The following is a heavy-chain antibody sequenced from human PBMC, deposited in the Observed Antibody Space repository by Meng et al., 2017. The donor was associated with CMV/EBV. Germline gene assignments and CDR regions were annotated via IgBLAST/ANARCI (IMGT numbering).Heavy chain of an antibody. CDR3: ARVKYYYDSSGSGGAFDI. J-gene: IGHJ3*02. CDR2: IIPIFGTA. CDR1: GGTFSSYA. Sequence: SVKVSCKASGGTFSSYAISWVRQAPGQGLEWMGGIIPIFGTANYAQKFQGRVTITTDESTSTAHMELSSLRSEDTAVYYCARVKYYYDSSGSGGAFDIWGQGTMVTVSS. D-gene: IGHD3-22*01. V-gene: IGHV1-69*05.